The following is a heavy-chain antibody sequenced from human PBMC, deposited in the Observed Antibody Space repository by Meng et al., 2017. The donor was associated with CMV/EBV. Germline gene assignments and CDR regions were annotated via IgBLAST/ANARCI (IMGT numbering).Heavy chain of an antibody. D-gene: IGHD5-24*01. Sequence: ASVKVSCKASGYTFTSYDSNWVRQATGQGLEWMGWMNPNSGNTDYAQKFQGRVTMTRNTSISTAYMELSSLRSEDTPVYYCAGVRRATAYYGMDVWGQGTTVTVSS. CDR1: GYTFTSYD. CDR2: MNPNSGNT. CDR3: AGVRRATAYYGMDV. J-gene: IGHJ6*02. V-gene: IGHV1-8*01.